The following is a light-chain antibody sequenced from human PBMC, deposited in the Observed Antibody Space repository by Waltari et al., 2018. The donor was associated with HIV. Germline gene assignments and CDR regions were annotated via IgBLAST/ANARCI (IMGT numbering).Light chain of an antibody. V-gene: IGLV9-49*01. J-gene: IGLJ3*02. CDR3: GADHGSGSNFRWV. Sequence: QPVLTQPPSASASLGASVTLTCTLSSGDSNYKVDWYQQRQGKGPRFVMRVGTGGIVGSKGDGIPDRFSVLGSGLNRYLTIKNIQEEDESDYHCGADHGSGSNFRWVFGGGTKLTVL. CDR2: VGTGGIVG. CDR1: SGDSNYK.